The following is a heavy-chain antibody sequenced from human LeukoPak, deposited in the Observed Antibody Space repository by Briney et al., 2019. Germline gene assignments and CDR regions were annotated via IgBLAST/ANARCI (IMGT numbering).Heavy chain of an antibody. D-gene: IGHD3-22*01. Sequence: SETLSLTCAVYGGSFSGYYWSWIRQPPGKGLEWIGEINHSGSTNYNPSLKSRVTISVDTSKNQFSLKLSSVTAADTAVYYCARGSKYYYDSSGPTRYAFDIWGQGTMVTVSS. J-gene: IGHJ3*02. CDR3: ARGSKYYYDSSGPTRYAFDI. CDR2: INHSGST. V-gene: IGHV4-34*01. CDR1: GGSFSGYY.